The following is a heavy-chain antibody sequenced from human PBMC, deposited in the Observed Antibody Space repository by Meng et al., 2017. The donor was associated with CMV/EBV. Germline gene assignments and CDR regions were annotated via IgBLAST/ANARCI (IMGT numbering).Heavy chain of an antibody. CDR2: ISGSGGST. CDR3: AKIPGVVGTDY. CDR1: GFTFSSYA. V-gene: IGHV3-23*01. D-gene: IGHD3-3*01. J-gene: IGHJ4*02. Sequence: GESPKISCAASGFTFSSYAMSWVRQAPGKGLEWVSAISGSGGSTYYADSVKGRFTISRDNSKNTLYLQMNSLRAEDTAVYYCAKIPGVVGTDYWGQGTLVTVS.